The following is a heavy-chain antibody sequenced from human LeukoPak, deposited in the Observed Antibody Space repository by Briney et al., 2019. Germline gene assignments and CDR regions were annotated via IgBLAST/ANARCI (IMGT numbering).Heavy chain of an antibody. V-gene: IGHV4-59*08. Sequence: SETLSLTCTVSGGSISSYYWSWIRQPPGKGLEWIGYIYYSGSTNYNPSLKSRVTISVDTSKNQFSLKLSSVTAADTAVYYCARYVLRYFDWFDYWGQGTLVTVSS. CDR1: GGSISSYY. CDR3: ARYVLRYFDWFDY. CDR2: IYYSGST. D-gene: IGHD3-9*01. J-gene: IGHJ4*02.